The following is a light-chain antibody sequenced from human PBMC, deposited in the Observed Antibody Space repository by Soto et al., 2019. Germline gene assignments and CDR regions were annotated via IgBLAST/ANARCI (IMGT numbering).Light chain of an antibody. CDR3: QQYISYPYT. J-gene: IGKJ2*01. CDR2: DAS. V-gene: IGKV1-5*01. CDR1: QTTSTW. Sequence: DIQMTQFPSTLSASVGDRVTITCRASQTTSTWLAWYQQKPGKAPKLLIYDASSLEGGVPSRFSASGSGTEFTLAISSLQPDDFATYYCQQYISYPYTFGQGTKVEIK.